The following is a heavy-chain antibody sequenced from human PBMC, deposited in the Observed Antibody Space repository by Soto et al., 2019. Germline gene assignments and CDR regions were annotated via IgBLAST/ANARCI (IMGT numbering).Heavy chain of an antibody. CDR2: IWDDGRTT. CDR3: ARNYAEYEVFDV. CDR1: GFNFRSYG. Sequence: QVQLVESGGGVVQPGGSLTLSCAASGFNFRSYGMHWVRQAPGKGLEWLAVIWDDGRTTFYADSVKGQFTISRDNPRNTLSLQMNSLRVEDTAMFYCARNYAEYEVFDVWGQGTVVSVSS. J-gene: IGHJ3*01. V-gene: IGHV3-33*01. D-gene: IGHD4-17*01.